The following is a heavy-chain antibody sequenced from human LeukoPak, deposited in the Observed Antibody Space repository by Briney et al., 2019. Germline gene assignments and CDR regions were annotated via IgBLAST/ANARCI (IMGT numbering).Heavy chain of an antibody. Sequence: SETLSLTCAVYGGSFSGYYWSWIRQPPGKGLEWIGEINHSGSTNYNPSLKSRVTISVDTSKNQFSLKLSSVTAADTAVYYCAAKGDFWSGYYDYWGQGTLVTVSS. CDR1: GGSFSGYY. J-gene: IGHJ4*02. D-gene: IGHD3-3*01. V-gene: IGHV4-34*01. CDR2: INHSGST. CDR3: AAKGDFWSGYYDY.